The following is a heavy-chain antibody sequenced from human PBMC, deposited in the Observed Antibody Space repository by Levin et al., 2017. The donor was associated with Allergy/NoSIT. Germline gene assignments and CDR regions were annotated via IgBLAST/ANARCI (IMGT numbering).Heavy chain of an antibody. CDR3: ARVKRYSSGWFFLDYGMDV. J-gene: IGHJ6*02. V-gene: IGHV4-59*01. CDR2: IYYSGST. Sequence: PSETLSLTCTVSGGSISSYYWSWIRQPPGKGLEWIGYIYYSGSTNYNPSLKSRVTISVDTSKNQFSLKLSSVTAADTAVYYCARVKRYSSGWFFLDYGMDVWGQGTTVTVSS. D-gene: IGHD6-19*01. CDR1: GGSISSYY.